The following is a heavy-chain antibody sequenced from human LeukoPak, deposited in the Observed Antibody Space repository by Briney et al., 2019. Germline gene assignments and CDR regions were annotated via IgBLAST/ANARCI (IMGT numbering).Heavy chain of an antibody. J-gene: IGHJ4*02. Sequence: ASVEVSCKTSGYTFIGYYIHWVRQAPGQGLEWMGWINPNSDDTNYAQKFQGRVTMTRDTSISTAYMELSSLRSEDTAVYYCARGDLYNFDNWGQGTLVTVSS. CDR2: INPNSDDT. CDR3: ARGDLYNFDN. CDR1: GYTFIGYY. D-gene: IGHD3-10*01. V-gene: IGHV1-2*02.